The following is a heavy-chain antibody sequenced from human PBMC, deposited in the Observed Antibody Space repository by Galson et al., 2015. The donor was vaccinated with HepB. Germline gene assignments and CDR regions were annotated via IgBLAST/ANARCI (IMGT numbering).Heavy chain of an antibody. CDR2: ISGSGGST. J-gene: IGHJ4*02. CDR3: AEEGGDTTGAFDY. CDR1: GFTFSSYA. V-gene: IGHV3-23*01. D-gene: IGHD1-1*01. Sequence: SLRLSCAASGFTFSSYAMSWVRQAPGKGLEWVSAISGSGGSTYYADSVKGRFTISRDNSKNTLYLQMNSLRAEDTAVFYCAEEGGDTTGAFDYWGQGTLVTVSS.